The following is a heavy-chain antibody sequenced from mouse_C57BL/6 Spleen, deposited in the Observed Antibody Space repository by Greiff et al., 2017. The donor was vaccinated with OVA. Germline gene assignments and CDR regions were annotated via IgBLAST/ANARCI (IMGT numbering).Heavy chain of an antibody. D-gene: IGHD1-1*01. Sequence: EVKVVESGGGLVKPGGSLKLSCAASGFTFSDYGMHWVRQAPEKGLEWVAYISSGSSTIYYADTVKGRFTISRDNAKNTLFLQMTSLRSEDTAMYYCAKITTGAMDYWGQGTSVTVSS. V-gene: IGHV5-17*01. CDR1: GFTFSDYG. J-gene: IGHJ4*01. CDR2: ISSGSSTI. CDR3: AKITTGAMDY.